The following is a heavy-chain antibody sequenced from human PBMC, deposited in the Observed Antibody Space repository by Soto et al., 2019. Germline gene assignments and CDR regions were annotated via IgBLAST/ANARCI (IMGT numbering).Heavy chain of an antibody. CDR3: AAGGVTDSGSYYFDY. V-gene: IGHV1-69*13. Sequence: ASVKVSCKASGGTFSSYAISWVRQAPGQGLEWMGGIIPIFGTANYAQKFQGRVTITADESTSTAYMELSSLRSEDTAVYYCAAGGVTDSGSYYFDYWGQGTLVTVSS. CDR1: GGTFSSYA. D-gene: IGHD1-26*01. CDR2: IIPIFGTA. J-gene: IGHJ4*02.